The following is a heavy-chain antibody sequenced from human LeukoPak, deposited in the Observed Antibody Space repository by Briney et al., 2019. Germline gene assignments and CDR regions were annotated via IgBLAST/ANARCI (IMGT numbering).Heavy chain of an antibody. CDR1: GFTFSSYS. CDR2: ISSSSSYI. CDR3: ARATVTMIDY. D-gene: IGHD4-17*01. V-gene: IGHV3-21*01. Sequence: GGPLRLSCAPSGFTFSSYSMNWVRQAPGKGPEWVSSISSSSSYIYYADSVKGRFTISRDNAKNSLYLQMNSLRAEDTAVYYCARATVTMIDYWGQGTLVTVSS. J-gene: IGHJ4*02.